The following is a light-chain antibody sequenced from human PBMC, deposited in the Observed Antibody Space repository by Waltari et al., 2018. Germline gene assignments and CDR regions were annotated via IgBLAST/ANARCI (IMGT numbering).Light chain of an antibody. CDR2: WAS. J-gene: IGKJ3*01. Sequence: DIVMTQSPDSLAVSLGERATINCKSSQSVLYSSNNKNYLAWYQQKPGQLPKLLIYWASTREAGVPDRFSGSESGTDFTLTISSLQAEDVAVYYCHQYYSTPFTFGPGTKVDIK. CDR1: QSVLYSSNNKNY. CDR3: HQYYSTPFT. V-gene: IGKV4-1*01.